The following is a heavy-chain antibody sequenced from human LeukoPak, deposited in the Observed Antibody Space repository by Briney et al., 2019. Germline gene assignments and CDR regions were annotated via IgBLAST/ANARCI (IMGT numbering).Heavy chain of an antibody. CDR2: INPDSGGT. D-gene: IGHD5-12*01. J-gene: IGHJ4*02. Sequence: ASVKVSCKASGYTFTGYYMHWVRQAPGQGLEWMGWINPDSGGTNYAQKFQGWVTVTRDTSISTAYMELSRLRSDDTAVYYCARAPGGYEIDYWGQGTLVTVSS. CDR3: ARAPGGYEIDY. CDR1: GYTFTGYY. V-gene: IGHV1-2*04.